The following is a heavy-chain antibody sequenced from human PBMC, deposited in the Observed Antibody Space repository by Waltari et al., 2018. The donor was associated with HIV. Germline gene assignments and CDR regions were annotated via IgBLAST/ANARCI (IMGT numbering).Heavy chain of an antibody. Sequence: VQLVESGGGLVQPGGSLRLPCGAPGSSASDTHLSWGRPPQGKGLQWVSVLYTEGRTQYMDSVKGRFTIFRDDSKNTLYLQMNSLRVDDTAIYYCARMKRSYGSGQSRYFYFGMDVWGQGTTVIISS. J-gene: IGHJ6*02. D-gene: IGHD3-10*01. CDR1: GSSASDTH. CDR3: ARMKRSYGSGQSRYFYFGMDV. V-gene: IGHV3-53*03. CDR2: LYTEGRT.